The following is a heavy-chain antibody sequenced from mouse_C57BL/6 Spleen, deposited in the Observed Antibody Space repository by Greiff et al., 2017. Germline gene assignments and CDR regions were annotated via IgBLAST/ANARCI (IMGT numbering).Heavy chain of an antibody. CDR1: GYTFTSYW. J-gene: IGHJ2*01. Sequence: VQLQQPGAELVMPGASVKLSCKASGYTFTSYWMHWVKQRPGQGLEWIGEIDPSDSYTNYNQKFKGKSTLTVDKSSSTAYMQLSSLTSEDSAVYSCAKYYDGSSYCFGYWGQGTTLTVSS. CDR2: IDPSDSYT. D-gene: IGHD1-1*01. V-gene: IGHV1-69*01. CDR3: AKYYDGSSYCFGY.